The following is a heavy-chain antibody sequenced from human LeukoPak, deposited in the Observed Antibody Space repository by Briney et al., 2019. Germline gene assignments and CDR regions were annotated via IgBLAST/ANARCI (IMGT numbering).Heavy chain of an antibody. J-gene: IGHJ5*02. Sequence: ASVKVSCKASGYTFTSYDINWVRQATGQGLEWMGWMNPNSGNTGCAQKFQGRVTMTRNTSISTAYMELSSLRSEDTAVYYCTYGPRHWFDPWGQGTLVTVSS. CDR1: GYTFTSYD. CDR2: MNPNSGNT. D-gene: IGHD3-10*01. CDR3: TYGPRHWFDP. V-gene: IGHV1-8*01.